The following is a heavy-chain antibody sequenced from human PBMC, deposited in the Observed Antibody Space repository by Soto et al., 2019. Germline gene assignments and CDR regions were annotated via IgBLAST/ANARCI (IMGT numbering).Heavy chain of an antibody. J-gene: IGHJ2*01. CDR2: IYYSGST. Sequence: QVQLQESGPGLVKPSETLSLTCTVSGGSVSSGSYYWSWIRQPPGKGLEWIGYIYYSGSTNYNPSLKSRVTISLDTSKNQFSLKLSSVTAADTAVYYCARVPIVVVIPWYFDLWGRGTLVTVSS. CDR1: GGSVSSGSYY. D-gene: IGHD3-22*01. V-gene: IGHV4-61*01. CDR3: ARVPIVVVIPWYFDL.